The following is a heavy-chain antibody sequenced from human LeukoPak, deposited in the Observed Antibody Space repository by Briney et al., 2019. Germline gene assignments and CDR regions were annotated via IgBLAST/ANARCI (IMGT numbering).Heavy chain of an antibody. Sequence: GGSLRLSCAAYGFTFSSYSMNWVRQAPGKGLEWVSSISSSSSYIYYADSVRGRFTISRDNAKNSLYLQMNSLRAEDTAVYYCARDLHFTRGSGSYYYYYYMDVWGKGTTVTVSS. CDR1: GFTFSSYS. CDR3: ARDLHFTRGSGSYYYYYYMDV. CDR2: ISSSSSYI. V-gene: IGHV3-21*01. J-gene: IGHJ6*03. D-gene: IGHD3-10*01.